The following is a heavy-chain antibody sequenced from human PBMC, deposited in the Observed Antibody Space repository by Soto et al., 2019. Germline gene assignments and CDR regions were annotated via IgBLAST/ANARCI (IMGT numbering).Heavy chain of an antibody. Sequence: QVQLVQSGAEEKKPGASVKVSCKASGYTFTTYPMNWLRQAPGQRPEWMGWINVGNGGTKYSQKFQGRVSITRDTSASTAYMQLSRLPSDDTAVYYCATDRGGYCSGGSCPEAWFDPWGQGTLVTVTS. J-gene: IGHJ5*02. CDR3: ATDRGGYCSGGSCPEAWFDP. D-gene: IGHD2-15*01. CDR2: INVGNGGT. V-gene: IGHV1-3*05. CDR1: GYTFTTYP.